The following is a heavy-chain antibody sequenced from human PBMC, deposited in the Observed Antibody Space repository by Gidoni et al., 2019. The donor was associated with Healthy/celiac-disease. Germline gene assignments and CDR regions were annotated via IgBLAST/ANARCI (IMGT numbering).Heavy chain of an antibody. CDR3: AHRVWGSSFDY. Sequence: QITLKESGPTLVKPTQTLTLTFTFSGFSLSTSGVGVGWIRQPPGTALEWLALIYWDDDKRYSPSLKSRLTITKYTSKNQVVLTMTNMDPVDTATYYCAHRVWGSSFDYWGQGTLVTVSS. J-gene: IGHJ4*02. V-gene: IGHV2-5*02. CDR1: GFSLSTSGVG. D-gene: IGHD3-16*01. CDR2: IYWDDDK.